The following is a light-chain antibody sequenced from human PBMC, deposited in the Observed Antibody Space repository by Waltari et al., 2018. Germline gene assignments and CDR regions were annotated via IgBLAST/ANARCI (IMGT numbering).Light chain of an antibody. CDR2: GAS. J-gene: IGKJ1*01. Sequence: EIVMTQSPATLSVSPGERATLSCRARQSVSSNLARYQQKPGQAPKLLIHGASTRATGIPARFSGSGSGTEFTLTISSLQSEDFAVYYCQQYNNWLGTFGQGTKVEIK. CDR1: QSVSSN. V-gene: IGKV3-15*01. CDR3: QQYNNWLGT.